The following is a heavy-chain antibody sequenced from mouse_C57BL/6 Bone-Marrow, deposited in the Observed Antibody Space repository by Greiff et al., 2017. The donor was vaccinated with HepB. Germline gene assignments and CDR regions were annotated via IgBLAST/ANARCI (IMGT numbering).Heavy chain of an antibody. Sequence: DVKLVESGGGLVKPGGSLKLSCAASGFTFSSYAMSWVRQTPEKRLEWVATISDGGSYTYYPDNVKGRFTISRDNAKNNLYLQMSHLKSEDTAMYYCAREGGRFAYWGQGTLVTVSA. CDR1: GFTFSSYA. CDR3: AREGGRFAY. V-gene: IGHV5-4*01. J-gene: IGHJ3*01. CDR2: ISDGGSYT.